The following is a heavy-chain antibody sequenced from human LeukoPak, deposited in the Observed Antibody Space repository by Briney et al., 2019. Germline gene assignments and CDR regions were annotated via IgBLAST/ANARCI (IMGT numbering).Heavy chain of an antibody. V-gene: IGHV4-59*01. CDR3: AQGLYSSSWPH. D-gene: IGHD6-13*01. CDR2: IYYSGST. CDR1: GGSISSYY. Sequence: SETLSLTCTVSGGSISSYYWSWIRQPPGKGLEWIGYIYYSGSTNYNPSLKSRVTISVDTSKNQFSLKLSSVTAADTAVHYCAQGLYSSSWPHWGQGTLVTVSS. J-gene: IGHJ4*02.